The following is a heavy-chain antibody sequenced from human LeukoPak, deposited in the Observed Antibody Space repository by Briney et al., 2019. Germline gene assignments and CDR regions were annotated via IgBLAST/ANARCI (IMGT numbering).Heavy chain of an antibody. CDR2: ISGSGDTT. CDR3: AKWGSYDAFDI. CDR1: GFTFSTYA. J-gene: IGHJ3*02. Sequence: GGSLRLSCAASGFTFSTYAMSWVRQAPGKGLEWVSGISGSGDTTDYADSVKGRFTISRDSSKNTLYLQMNSLRAEDTAVYYCAKWGSYDAFDIWGQGTMVTVSS. D-gene: IGHD1-26*01. V-gene: IGHV3-23*01.